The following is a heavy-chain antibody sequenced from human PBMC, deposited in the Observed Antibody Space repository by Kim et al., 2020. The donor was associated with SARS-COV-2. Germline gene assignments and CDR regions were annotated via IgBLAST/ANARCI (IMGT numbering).Heavy chain of an antibody. D-gene: IGHD4-17*01. J-gene: IGHJ6*02. CDR3: AKVLYGDYVEDV. V-gene: IGHV3-33*06. CDR2: IWYDGSNK. Sequence: GGSLRLSCAASGFTFSSYAMHWVRQAPGKGLEWVAVIWYDGSNKYYADSVKGRFTISRDNSKNTLYLQMNSLRAEDTAVYYCAKVLYGDYVEDVWGQGTTVTVSS. CDR1: GFTFSSYA.